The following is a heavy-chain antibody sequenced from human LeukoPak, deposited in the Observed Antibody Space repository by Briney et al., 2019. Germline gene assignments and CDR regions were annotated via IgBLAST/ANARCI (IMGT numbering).Heavy chain of an antibody. D-gene: IGHD3-10*01. CDR1: GFTFSSYA. CDR3: AKDQITMVRGVITFDY. V-gene: IGHV3-23*01. J-gene: IGHJ4*02. Sequence: PGGSLRLSCAASGFTFSSYAMSWVRQAPGKGLEWVSAISGSGGSTYYADSVKGRFTISRDNSKNTLYLQMNSLRAEDTAVYYCAKDQITMVRGVITFDYWGQGTLVTVSS. CDR2: ISGSGGST.